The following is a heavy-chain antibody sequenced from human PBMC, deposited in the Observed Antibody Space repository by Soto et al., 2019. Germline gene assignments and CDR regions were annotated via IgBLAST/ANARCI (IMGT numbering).Heavy chain of an antibody. CDR2: IYYSGST. Sequence: TSETLSLTCTVSGGSISSYYWSWIRQPPGKGLEWIGYIYYSGSTNYNPSLKSRVTISVDTSKNQFSLKLSSVTAADTAVYYCARQIYPYYYGSGSYYFDYWGQGTLVTVSS. J-gene: IGHJ4*02. V-gene: IGHV4-59*08. D-gene: IGHD3-10*01. CDR3: ARQIYPYYYGSGSYYFDY. CDR1: GGSISSYY.